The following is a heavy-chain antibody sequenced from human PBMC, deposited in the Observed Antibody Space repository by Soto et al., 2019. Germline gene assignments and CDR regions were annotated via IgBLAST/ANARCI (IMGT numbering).Heavy chain of an antibody. J-gene: IGHJ6*02. D-gene: IGHD3-10*01. V-gene: IGHV3-53*01. CDR1: GFTVSSNY. Sequence: QAGGSLRLSCAASGFTVSSNYMTWVRQAPGRGLEWVSVIYSGGGAYYADSVKGRFTIGRDGSKNTLYLHMNTLRVEDTAVYYCARGGAALGRTGLLYYYYAVDVWGPGTTVT. CDR3: ARGGAALGRTGLLYYYYAVDV. CDR2: IYSGGGA.